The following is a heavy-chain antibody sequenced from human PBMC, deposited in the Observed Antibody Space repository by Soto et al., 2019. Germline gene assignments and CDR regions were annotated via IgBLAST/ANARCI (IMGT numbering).Heavy chain of an antibody. V-gene: IGHV3-30*18. D-gene: IGHD2-2*01. J-gene: IGHJ4*02. CDR2: ISYDGSAK. CDR3: AKKLRSLRSNSWAPDS. CDR1: GFTFSDYG. Sequence: GGSLRLSCAASGFTFSDYGMHWVRQAPGEGLEWVAVISYDGSAKYYADSVKGRFTISRDISKNTLYLQMNSLRVEDTAVYYCAKKLRSLRSNSWAPDSWGQGSLVTVSS.